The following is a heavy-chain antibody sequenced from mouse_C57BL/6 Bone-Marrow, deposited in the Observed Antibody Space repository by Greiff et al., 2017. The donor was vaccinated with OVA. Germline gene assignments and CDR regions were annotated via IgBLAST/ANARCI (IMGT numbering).Heavy chain of an antibody. CDR1: GYTFTSYW. Sequence: QVQLQQPGTELVKPGASVKLSCKASGYTFTSYWMHWVKQRPGRGLEWIGRIDPNSGGTKSNEKFKSKATLTVDKPSSSAYMQLSSLTSEDSAVYYCARTPSYYYGSSHRYYAMDYWGQGTSVTVSS. V-gene: IGHV1-72*01. CDR2: IDPNSGGT. J-gene: IGHJ4*01. D-gene: IGHD1-1*01. CDR3: ARTPSYYYGSSHRYYAMDY.